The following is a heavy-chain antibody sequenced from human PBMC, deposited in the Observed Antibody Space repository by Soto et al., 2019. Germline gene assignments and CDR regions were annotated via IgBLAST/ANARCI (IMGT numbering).Heavy chain of an antibody. CDR2: ISAYNGNT. D-gene: IGHD2-15*01. V-gene: IGHV1-18*01. J-gene: IGHJ4*02. Sequence: ASVKVSCKASGYTFTSYCISWVRQAPGQGLEWMGWISAYNGNTNYAQKLQGRVTMTTDTSTSTAYMELRSLRSDDTAVYYCARDSDIVVVVAATPFDYWGQGTLVTVS. CDR3: ARDSDIVVVVAATPFDY. CDR1: GYTFTSYC.